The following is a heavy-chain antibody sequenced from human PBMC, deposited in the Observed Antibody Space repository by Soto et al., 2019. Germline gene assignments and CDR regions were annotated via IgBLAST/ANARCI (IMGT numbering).Heavy chain of an antibody. CDR3: AISYCGGNCYSNYPLDYYYYGMDV. CDR1: GYTFTNYG. CDR2: ISAYNGNI. V-gene: IGHV1-18*01. D-gene: IGHD2-21*02. J-gene: IGHJ6*02. Sequence: QVQLVQSGAEVKKPGASVKVSCKASGYTFTNYGISWVRQAPGQGLEWMGWISAYNGNINYAQKLQGRVTMTTDTSASTAYMELRSLRYDATAMYYWAISYCGGNCYSNYPLDYYYYGMDVWGQGTTVTVSS.